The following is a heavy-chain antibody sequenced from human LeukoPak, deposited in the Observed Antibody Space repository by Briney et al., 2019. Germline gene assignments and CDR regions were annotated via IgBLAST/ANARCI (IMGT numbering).Heavy chain of an antibody. CDR2: INSDGSST. Sequence: QTGGSLRLSCAASGFTFSSYALSWVRQAPGKGLVWVSRINSDGSSTSYADSVKGRFTISRDNAKNTLYLQMNSLRAEDTAVYYCARGGPGSSWYVYYFDYWGQGTLVTVSS. D-gene: IGHD6-13*01. CDR3: ARGGPGSSWYVYYFDY. J-gene: IGHJ4*02. CDR1: GFTFSSYA. V-gene: IGHV3-74*01.